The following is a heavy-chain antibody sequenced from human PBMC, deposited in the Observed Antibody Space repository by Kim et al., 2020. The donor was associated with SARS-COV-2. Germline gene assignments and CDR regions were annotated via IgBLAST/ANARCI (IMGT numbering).Heavy chain of an antibody. V-gene: IGHV1-46*01. D-gene: IGHD6-13*01. Sequence: YAQKFQGRVTMTRDTSTSTVYMELSSLRSEDTAVYYCARAGVSSWYGFDYWVQGTLVNVSS. CDR3: ARAGVSSWYGFDY. J-gene: IGHJ4*02.